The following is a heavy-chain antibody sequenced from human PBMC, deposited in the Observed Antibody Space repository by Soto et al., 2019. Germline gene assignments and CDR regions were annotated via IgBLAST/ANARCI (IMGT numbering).Heavy chain of an antibody. J-gene: IGHJ4*02. V-gene: IGHV4-4*02. CDR2: IFHSGST. CDR3: ATRTGLPL. Sequence: QVQLQESGPGLLKPSGTLSLTCAVSGGSISSNNWWTWVRQPPGKGLEWIGEIFHSGSTNYNPSLESRVTISGDKSKNPFSLRLTSVTAADTAVYYCATRTGLPLWGKGTLVTVSS. CDR1: GGSISSNNW.